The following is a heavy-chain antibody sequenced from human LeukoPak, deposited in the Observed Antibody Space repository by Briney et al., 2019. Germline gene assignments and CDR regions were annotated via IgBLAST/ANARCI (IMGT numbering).Heavy chain of an antibody. V-gene: IGHV3-30*04. D-gene: IGHD2-2*01. CDR3: ARDLPADY. Sequence: PGGSLRLSCAASGFTFSNYIIHWVRQAPVKGLEWVAVISYDGSNKYYADSVKGRFTISRDNSKNTLYLQMNSLRAEDTAVYYCARDLPADYWGQGTLVTVSS. CDR2: ISYDGSNK. J-gene: IGHJ4*02. CDR1: GFTFSNYI.